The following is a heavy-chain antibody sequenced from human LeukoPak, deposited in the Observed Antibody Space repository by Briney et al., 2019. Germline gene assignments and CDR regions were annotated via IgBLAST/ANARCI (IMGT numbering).Heavy chain of an antibody. CDR3: AKLRSISWYASCDY. CDR2: ISGTGGDT. J-gene: IGHJ4*02. V-gene: IGHV3-23*01. CDR1: GFTFSDYA. Sequence: GGSLRLSFAASGFTFSDYAMNWVRQAPGKGLEWVAAISGTGGDTYYTDSVKGRFTLSRDNSKDTVYLQMSSLRTEDTAMYYCAKLRSISWYASCDYWGQGTLVTVSS. D-gene: IGHD6-13*01.